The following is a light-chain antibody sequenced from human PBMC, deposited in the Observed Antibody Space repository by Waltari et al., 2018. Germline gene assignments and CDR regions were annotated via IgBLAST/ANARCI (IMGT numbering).Light chain of an antibody. CDR1: SGSIASNY. CDR3: QSYDSSNHAV. J-gene: IGLJ7*01. V-gene: IGLV6-57*02. CDR2: EDN. Sequence: NFMLTQPHSVSESPGKTVTISCTGSSGSIASNYVQWYQQRPGSAPTPVIYEDNQRPSGVPDRFSCSIDSSSNSASLTISGLKTEDEADYYCQSYDSSNHAVFGGGTQLTVL.